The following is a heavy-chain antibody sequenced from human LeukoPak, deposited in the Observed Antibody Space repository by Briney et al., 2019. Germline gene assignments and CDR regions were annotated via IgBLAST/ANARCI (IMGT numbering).Heavy chain of an antibody. CDR1: GGSISRYY. D-gene: IGHD3-22*01. Sequence: SSETLSLTCTVSGGSISRYYWSWIRQPPGKGLEWIGYIYYSGSTNYNPSLKSRVTISVDTSKNQFSLKLSSVTAADTAVYYCARVTFDSSGYYYSNFDYWGQGTLVTVSS. J-gene: IGHJ4*02. V-gene: IGHV4-59*01. CDR3: ARVTFDSSGYYYSNFDY. CDR2: IYYSGST.